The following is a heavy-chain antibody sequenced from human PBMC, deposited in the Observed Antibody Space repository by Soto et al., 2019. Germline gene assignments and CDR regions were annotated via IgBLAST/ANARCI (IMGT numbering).Heavy chain of an antibody. CDR2: IWYDGSNK. Sequence: GGSLRLSCAASGFTFSSYGMHWVRQAPGKGLEWVAVIWYDGSNKYYADSVKGRFTIPRDNSKNTLYLQMNSLRAEDTAVYYCACSSLSTYYFDYWGQGTLVTVSS. V-gene: IGHV3-33*01. J-gene: IGHJ4*02. CDR3: ACSSLSTYYFDY. D-gene: IGHD6-6*01. CDR1: GFTFSSYG.